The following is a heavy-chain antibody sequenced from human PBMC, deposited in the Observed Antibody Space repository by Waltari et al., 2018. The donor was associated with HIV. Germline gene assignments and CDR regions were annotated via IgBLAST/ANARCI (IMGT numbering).Heavy chain of an antibody. J-gene: IGHJ5*02. CDR1: GYTFTNYD. V-gene: IGHV1-8*01. D-gene: IGHD1-26*01. Sequence: QVQLVQSGAEVKKPGASVKVSCKTSGYTFTNYDINWVRQATGHGLEWMGWMNPNSGNAGYAQKFQGRVTMTSDTSKSTAFMDLSSLRSDDTAVYYCARGVDAVGATHWFDPWGQGTLVTVSS. CDR2: MNPNSGNA. CDR3: ARGVDAVGATHWFDP.